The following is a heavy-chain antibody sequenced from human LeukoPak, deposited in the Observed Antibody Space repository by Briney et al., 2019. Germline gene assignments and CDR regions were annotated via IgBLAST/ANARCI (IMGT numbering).Heavy chain of an antibody. CDR1: GFTFSSYA. CDR2: ISGSGGST. V-gene: IGHV3-23*01. J-gene: IGHJ4*02. D-gene: IGHD2-8*01. CDR3: AREKYCTPTDCLHGRFYFDY. Sequence: GGSLRLSCAASGFTFSSYAMSWVRQAPGKGLEGVSGISGSGGSTYYADSAKGRFTISRDYSKNTLYLQMNSMRAEDTAVYYCAREKYCTPTDCLHGRFYFDYWGQGTLVSVSS.